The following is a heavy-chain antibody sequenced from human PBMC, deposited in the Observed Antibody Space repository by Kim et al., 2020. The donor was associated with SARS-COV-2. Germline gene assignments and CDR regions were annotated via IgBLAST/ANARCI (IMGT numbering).Heavy chain of an antibody. CDR3: AREACSGGSCYSRGWFDP. Sequence: KGRFTISRDNSKNTLYLQMNSLRAEDTAVYYCAREACSGGSCYSRGWFDPWGQGTLVTVSS. D-gene: IGHD2-15*01. V-gene: IGHV3-30*07. J-gene: IGHJ5*02.